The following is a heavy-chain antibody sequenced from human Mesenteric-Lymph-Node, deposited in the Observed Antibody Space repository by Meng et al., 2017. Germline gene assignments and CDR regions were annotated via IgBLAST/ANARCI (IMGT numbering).Heavy chain of an antibody. CDR3: ARDLFGSGWNNWFDP. Sequence: SVKVSCKASGGTFSSYAISWVRQAPGQGLEWMGGIIPIFGTANYAQKFQGRVTITADESTSTAYMELSSLRSEDTAVYYCARDLFGSGWNNWFDPWGQGTPGHRLL. J-gene: IGHJ5*02. CDR2: IIPIFGTA. D-gene: IGHD6-19*01. CDR1: GGTFSSYA. V-gene: IGHV1-69*13.